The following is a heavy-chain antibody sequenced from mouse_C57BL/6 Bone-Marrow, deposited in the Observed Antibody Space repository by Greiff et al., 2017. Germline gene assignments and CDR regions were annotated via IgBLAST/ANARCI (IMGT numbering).Heavy chain of an antibody. V-gene: IGHV5-17*01. J-gene: IGHJ3*01. D-gene: IGHD6-1*01. Sequence: EVQLVESGGGLVKPGGSLKLSCAASGFTFSDYGMHWVRQAPEKGLEWVAYISSGSSTIYYADTVKGQFTISRDNAKNTLFLQVTSLRSEDTAMYYCERRCLPVAYWGQGTLVTVSA. CDR2: ISSGSSTI. CDR3: ERRCLPVAY. CDR1: GFTFSDYG.